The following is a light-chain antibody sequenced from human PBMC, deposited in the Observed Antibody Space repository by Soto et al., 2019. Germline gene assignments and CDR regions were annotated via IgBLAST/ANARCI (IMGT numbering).Light chain of an antibody. Sequence: QSALTQPTSVSGSPGQSITISCTGTSSDVGSYNRVSWYQQSPGTAPKLMIYEVSNRPSGVSDRFSGSKSGNTASLTISGLQAEDEADYYCSLYTTSSTFVFGTGTKLTVL. J-gene: IGLJ1*01. CDR3: SLYTTSSTFV. CDR1: SSDVGSYNR. V-gene: IGLV2-18*01. CDR2: EVS.